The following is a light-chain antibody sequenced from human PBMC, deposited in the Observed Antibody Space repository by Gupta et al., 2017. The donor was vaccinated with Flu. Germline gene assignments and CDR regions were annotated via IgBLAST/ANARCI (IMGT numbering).Light chain of an antibody. J-gene: IGKJ3*01. CDR2: AAS. CDR3: QQSVITPFT. Sequence: DIQMTQSPYSLSASVGDRVTITCRPSQMISSYLNWYQHKPGEAPKLLIYAASSLQSGVPSRFSGSGFGTDFTLTISRLQPEDFATYYCQQSVITPFTFGPGTKVDIK. CDR1: QMISSY. V-gene: IGKV1-39*01.